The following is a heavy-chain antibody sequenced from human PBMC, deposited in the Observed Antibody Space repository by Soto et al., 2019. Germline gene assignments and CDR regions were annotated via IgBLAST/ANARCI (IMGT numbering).Heavy chain of an antibody. CDR1: GGTFSSYA. V-gene: IGHV1-69*01. J-gene: IGHJ4*02. Sequence: QVQLVQSGAEVKKPGSSVKVSCKASGGTFSSYALSWVRQAPGQGLEWMGGIIPIFGTANYAQKFQGRVTITADESTSTAYMELSSLRSEDTAVYYCARNTYYDILTGYFPFDYWGQGTLVTVSS. D-gene: IGHD3-9*01. CDR2: IIPIFGTA. CDR3: ARNTYYDILTGYFPFDY.